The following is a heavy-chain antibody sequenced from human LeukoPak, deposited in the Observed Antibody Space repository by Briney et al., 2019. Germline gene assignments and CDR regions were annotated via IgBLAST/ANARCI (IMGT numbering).Heavy chain of an antibody. CDR2: SSGSGGST. J-gene: IGHJ6*03. D-gene: IGHD6-6*01. CDR3: ARAHLSSSSTDYMDV. V-gene: IGHV3-23*01. Sequence: GGSLSLSCAAAAFTFSSYGMSWVRQAAGKGLEWVSASSGSGGSTYYADSVKGRFTLSRDNAKNALSLQMNSLRPEDTAVYYCARAHLSSSSTDYMDVWGKGTTVTVSS. CDR1: AFTFSSYG.